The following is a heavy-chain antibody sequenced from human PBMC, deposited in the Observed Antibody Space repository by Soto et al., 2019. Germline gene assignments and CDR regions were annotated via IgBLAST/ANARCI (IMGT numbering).Heavy chain of an antibody. Sequence: QVQLVQSGAEVKKPGSSVKVSCKASGGTFSSYTISWVRQAPGQGLEWMGRIIPILGIANYAQKIQGRVTITADKSTSTAYMELSSLTSEDTAVYYCSMAYCNSTSCYRDYWGQGTLVTVSS. J-gene: IGHJ4*02. V-gene: IGHV1-69*02. CDR2: IIPILGIA. CDR1: GGTFSSYT. CDR3: SMAYCNSTSCYRDY. D-gene: IGHD2-2*02.